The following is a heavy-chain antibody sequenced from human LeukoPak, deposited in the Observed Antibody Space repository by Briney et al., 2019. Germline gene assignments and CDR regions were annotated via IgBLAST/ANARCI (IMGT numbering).Heavy chain of an antibody. J-gene: IGHJ3*02. CDR1: GGSISSYY. V-gene: IGHV4-59*01. Sequence: SETLSLTCTVSGGSISSYYWSWIRLPPGKGLEWIGYIYYSGSTNYNPSLKTRVTISVDTSKNQFSLNLSSVTAADTAVYYCARGFLCGGDCNAFDIRGQGTKVTVSS. D-gene: IGHD2-21*02. CDR2: IYYSGST. CDR3: ARGFLCGGDCNAFDI.